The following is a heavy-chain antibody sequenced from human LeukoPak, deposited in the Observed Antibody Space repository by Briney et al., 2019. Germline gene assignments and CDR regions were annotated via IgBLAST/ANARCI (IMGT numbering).Heavy chain of an antibody. J-gene: IGHJ4*02. CDR2: IKQDGSEE. CDR3: ARDAYYDFWSGYPRYFDY. Sequence: GGSLRLSCAASGFTFSSYWMSWVRQAPGKGLEWVANIKQDGSEEYYVDSVKGRFTISTDNAKNSLYLQMNRLRAEDTAVYYCARDAYYDFWSGYPRYFDYWGQGTLVTVSS. CDR1: GFTFSSYW. D-gene: IGHD3-3*01. V-gene: IGHV3-7*01.